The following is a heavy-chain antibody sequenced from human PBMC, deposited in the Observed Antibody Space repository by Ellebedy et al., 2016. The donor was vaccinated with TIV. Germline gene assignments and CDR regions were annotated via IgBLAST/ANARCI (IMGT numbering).Heavy chain of an antibody. CDR2: IDPSDSYT. J-gene: IGHJ5*02. V-gene: IGHV5-10-1*01. D-gene: IGHD3-10*01. Sequence: GESLKISCTGSGYSFTSYWISWVRQMPGKGLEWMGRIDPSDSYTTYSPSFQVHVTISADKSISTAYLQWSSLKASDTAMYYCARRFTMVRGQNSFDPWGQGTLVTVSS. CDR3: ARRFTMVRGQNSFDP. CDR1: GYSFTSYW.